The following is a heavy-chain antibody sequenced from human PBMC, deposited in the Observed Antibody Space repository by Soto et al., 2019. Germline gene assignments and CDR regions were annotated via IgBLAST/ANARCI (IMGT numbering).Heavy chain of an antibody. J-gene: IGHJ4*02. Sequence: EVQLVESGGGLVKPGGSLRLSCAASGFTFSSYSVNWVRQAPGKGLEWVSSISSSSSYIYSADSVKGRFTISRDNAKNSLYLQMNSLRAEDTAVYYCAREDYSNFDYWGQGTLVTVSS. CDR3: AREDYSNFDY. CDR1: GFTFSSYS. D-gene: IGHD4-4*01. CDR2: ISSSSSYI. V-gene: IGHV3-21*01.